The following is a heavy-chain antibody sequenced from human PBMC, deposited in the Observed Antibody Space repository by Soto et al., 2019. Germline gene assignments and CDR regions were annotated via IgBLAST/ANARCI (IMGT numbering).Heavy chain of an antibody. J-gene: IGHJ4*02. CDR1: GDRVSSNSAA. CDR2: TYYRSKWYN. V-gene: IGHV6-1*01. Sequence: SQTLSLTCAISGDRVSSNSAAWNWIRQSPSRGLEWLGRTYYRSKWYNDYAVSVKSRITINPDTSKNQFSLQLNSVTPEDTAVYYCARDPGSGYDSFSCFDYWGQGTLVTVSS. D-gene: IGHD5-12*01. CDR3: ARDPGSGYDSFSCFDY.